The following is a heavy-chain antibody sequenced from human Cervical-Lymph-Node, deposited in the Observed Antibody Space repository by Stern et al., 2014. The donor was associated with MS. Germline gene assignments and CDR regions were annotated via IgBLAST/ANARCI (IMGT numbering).Heavy chain of an antibody. CDR2: IYPGDSDP. CDR1: GYSFISSW. Sequence: MQLVQSAAEVKKPGESLKLSCQGSGYSFISSWIGWVRQMPGKGLEWMAIIYPGDSDPRYNPSFQGQGTISADRSVNTAYLQWGSLKASDTAMYYCATSTGYFLLEYYFDYWGQGTLVTVSS. J-gene: IGHJ4*02. V-gene: IGHV5-51*01. D-gene: IGHD6-19*01. CDR3: ATSTGYFLLEYYFDY.